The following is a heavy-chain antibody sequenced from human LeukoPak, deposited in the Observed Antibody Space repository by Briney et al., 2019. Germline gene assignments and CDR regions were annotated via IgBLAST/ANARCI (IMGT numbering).Heavy chain of an antibody. J-gene: IGHJ4*02. Sequence: SETLSLTCTVSGGSIARSGYYWSWVRQPPGKGLEWIATIYYSGTTYYNAPLKSRVTISVDTSKNQFSLKLSSVTAADTAFYYCARYVVVTAKYYFDYWGQGTLVTVSS. CDR1: GGSIARSGYY. CDR3: ARYVVVTAKYYFDY. V-gene: IGHV4-39*01. D-gene: IGHD2-21*02. CDR2: IYYSGTT.